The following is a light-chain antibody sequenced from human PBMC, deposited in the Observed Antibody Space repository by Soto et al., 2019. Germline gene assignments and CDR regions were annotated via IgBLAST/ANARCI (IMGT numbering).Light chain of an antibody. CDR2: DAS. J-gene: IGKJ4*01. CDR1: QTVGSY. Sequence: EVVLTQSPATLSVSPGERATLSCRASQTVGSYLAWYQQKPGQAPRLLIYDASNRATGIPARFSGSGSGTDFTLTISSLEPEDFAVYYCQQRSNWLTFGGGTKV. CDR3: QQRSNWLT. V-gene: IGKV3-11*01.